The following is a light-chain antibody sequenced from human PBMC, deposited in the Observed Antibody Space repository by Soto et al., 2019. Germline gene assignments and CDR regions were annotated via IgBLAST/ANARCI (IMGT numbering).Light chain of an antibody. V-gene: IGKV3-15*01. CDR3: PQSASPTIP. CDR2: GAS. CDR1: QSFXSY. J-gene: IGKJ5*01. Sequence: IGVNKSAAAVSVSQGDSATLSCRASQSFXSYLVWYEEKPGQAPRILXYGASTRDSGVPARLSGSGSGTEFTLTISRLEPEDVARYYCPQSASPTIPFAQGT.